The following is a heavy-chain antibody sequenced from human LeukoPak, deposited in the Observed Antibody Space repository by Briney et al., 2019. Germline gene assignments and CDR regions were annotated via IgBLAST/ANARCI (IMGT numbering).Heavy chain of an antibody. V-gene: IGHV1-8*02. Sequence: ASVKVSCKASGYTFTGFYIHWVRQAPGQGLEWMGWMNPNSGNTGYAQKFQGRVTMTRNTSISTAYMELSSLRSEDTAVYYCARGDGSGSYYSIDYWGQGTLVTVSS. J-gene: IGHJ4*02. D-gene: IGHD3-10*01. CDR1: GYTFTGFY. CDR3: ARGDGSGSYYSIDY. CDR2: MNPNSGNT.